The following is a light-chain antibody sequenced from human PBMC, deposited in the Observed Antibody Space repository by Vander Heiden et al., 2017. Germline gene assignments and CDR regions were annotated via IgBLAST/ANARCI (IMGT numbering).Light chain of an antibody. CDR1: EHISRW. V-gene: IGKV1-5*03. CDR2: RAS. J-gene: IGKJ1*01. Sequence: DIQMTQSPSTLSASVGDRVTITCRANEHISRWLAWYQQKPGKAPKLLIYRASSLESGVPSRFSGSGSGTEFTLTISSRQPDDLATYYCQEYDRGRTFGQGTKVEVK. CDR3: QEYDRGRT.